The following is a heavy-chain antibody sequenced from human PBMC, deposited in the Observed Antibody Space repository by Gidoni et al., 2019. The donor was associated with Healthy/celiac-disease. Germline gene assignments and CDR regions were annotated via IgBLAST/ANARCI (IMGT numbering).Heavy chain of an antibody. J-gene: IGHJ4*02. Sequence: QVQLQESGAGLVKPSETLSITCTVPGGSVSSGSYYWSWLRQPPGKGLEWIGYIYYSGSTNYNPSLKSRVTISVDTSKNQFSLKLSSVTAADTAVYYCARGAAAAGSFDYWGQGTLVTVSS. V-gene: IGHV4-61*01. CDR3: ARGAAAAGSFDY. CDR1: GGSVSSGSYY. D-gene: IGHD6-13*01. CDR2: IYYSGST.